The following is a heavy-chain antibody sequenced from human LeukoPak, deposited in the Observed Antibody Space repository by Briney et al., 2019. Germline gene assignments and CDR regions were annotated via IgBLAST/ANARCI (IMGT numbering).Heavy chain of an antibody. CDR2: ISSSSSYI. Sequence: GRSLRLSCAASGFTFSSYAMHWVRQAPGKGLEWVSSISSSSSYIYYADSVKGRFTISRDNAKNSLYLQMNSLRAEDTAVYYCARDSEGELLYFDYWGQGTLVTVSS. V-gene: IGHV3-21*01. J-gene: IGHJ4*02. CDR3: ARDSEGELLYFDY. D-gene: IGHD1-26*01. CDR1: GFTFSSYA.